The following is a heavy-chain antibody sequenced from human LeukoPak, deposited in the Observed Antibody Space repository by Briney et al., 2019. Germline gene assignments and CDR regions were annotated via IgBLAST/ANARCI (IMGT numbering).Heavy chain of an antibody. D-gene: IGHD3-9*01. CDR1: GGSFSGYY. CDR2: INHSGST. J-gene: IGHJ4*02. V-gene: IGHV4-34*01. Sequence: SETLSLTCAVYGGSFSGYYWSWLRQPPGKGLEWIGEINHSGSTNYNPSLKSRVTISVDTSKNQFSLKMSSVTAADTAVYYCARGRYFDWLFPRARVYFDYWGQGTLVTVSS. CDR3: ARGRYFDWLFPRARVYFDY.